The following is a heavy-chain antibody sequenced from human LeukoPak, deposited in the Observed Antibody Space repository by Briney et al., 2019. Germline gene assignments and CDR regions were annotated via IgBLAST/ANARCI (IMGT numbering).Heavy chain of an antibody. CDR3: ARESWYDDY. J-gene: IGHJ4*02. V-gene: IGHV3-48*03. Sequence: PGGSLRLSCAASGFTFSSYEMNWVRKAPGKGLEWVSYISSSGSTIYYADSVKGRFTISRDNAKNSLYLQMNSLRAEDTAVYYCARESWYDDYWGQGTLVTVSS. CDR1: GFTFSSYE. CDR2: ISSSGSTI. D-gene: IGHD6-13*01.